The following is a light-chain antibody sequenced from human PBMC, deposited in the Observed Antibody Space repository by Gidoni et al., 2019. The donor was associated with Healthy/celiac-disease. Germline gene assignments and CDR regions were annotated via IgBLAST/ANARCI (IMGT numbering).Light chain of an antibody. J-gene: IGKJ1*01. CDR3: QQYNNWPAT. CDR1: QSVSNN. CDR2: GAS. Sequence: EIVMTQSPATLSVSPGERATLSCRASQSVSNNLAWYQQKPGQAPRLLIYGASTRATGIPARFSGSGSGTEFTLIISSLQSEEFAVYYCQQYNNWPATFXQXTKVEIK. V-gene: IGKV3-15*01.